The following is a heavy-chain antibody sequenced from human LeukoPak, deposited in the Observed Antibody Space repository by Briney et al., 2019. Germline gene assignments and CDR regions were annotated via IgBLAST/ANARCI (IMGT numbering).Heavy chain of an antibody. V-gene: IGHV1-8*03. Sequence: ASVKVSCKASGYTFTSYDINWVRQATGQGLEWMGWMNPNSGNTGYAQKFQGRVTITRNTSISTAYMELSSLRSEDTAVYYCARGVAAARLDYYMDVWGRGTTVTVSS. D-gene: IGHD6-13*01. J-gene: IGHJ6*03. CDR3: ARGVAAARLDYYMDV. CDR2: MNPNSGNT. CDR1: GYTFTSYD.